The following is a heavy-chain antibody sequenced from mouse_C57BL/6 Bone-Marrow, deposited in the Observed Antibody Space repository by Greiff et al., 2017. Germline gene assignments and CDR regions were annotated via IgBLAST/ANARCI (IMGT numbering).Heavy chain of an antibody. V-gene: IGHV5-6*02. Sequence: DVMLVESGGDLVKPGGSLKLSCAASGFTFSSYGMSWVRQTPDKRLEWVATISSGGSYTYYPDSVKGRFTISRDNAKNTLYLQMSSLQSEDTAMYYCARWLYAMDYWGQGTSVTVSS. CDR3: ARWLYAMDY. J-gene: IGHJ4*01. CDR1: GFTFSSYG. CDR2: ISSGGSYT.